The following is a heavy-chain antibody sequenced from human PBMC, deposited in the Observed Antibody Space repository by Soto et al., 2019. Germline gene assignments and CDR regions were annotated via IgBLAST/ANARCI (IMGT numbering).Heavy chain of an antibody. Sequence: PSETLSLTCTVSGGSISSGGYYSSWIRQHPGKGLEWIGYIYYSGSTYYNPSLKSRVTISVDTSKNQFSLKLSSVTAADTAVYYCARDTTVSSFDYWGQGTLVTVSS. CDR3: ARDTTVSSFDY. CDR1: GGSISSGGYY. CDR2: IYYSGST. J-gene: IGHJ4*02. D-gene: IGHD1-1*01. V-gene: IGHV4-31*03.